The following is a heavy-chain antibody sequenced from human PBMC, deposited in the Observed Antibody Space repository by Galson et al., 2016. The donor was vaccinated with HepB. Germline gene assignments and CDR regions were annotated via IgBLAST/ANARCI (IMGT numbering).Heavy chain of an antibody. D-gene: IGHD2-8*01. CDR3: ARSANGWANFFDF. CDR2: ISTTSSYT. V-gene: IGHV3-11*06. J-gene: IGHJ4*02. CDR1: GFTFSDYY. Sequence: SLRLSCAASGFTFSDYYMGWIRQAPGKGLEWVSYISTTSSYTNYPDSVEGRFPISRDNGNNSLYQQINSPRFEESAVYFCARSANGWANFFDFWGQGTRVIVSS.